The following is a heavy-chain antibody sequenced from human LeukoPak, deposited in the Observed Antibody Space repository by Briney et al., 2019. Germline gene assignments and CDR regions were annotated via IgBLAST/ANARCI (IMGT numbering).Heavy chain of an antibody. CDR2: VNTDESST. CDR3: AREPYCSSTSCPGLYGMDV. J-gene: IGHJ6*02. CDR1: GFTFSNYW. V-gene: IGHV3-74*01. D-gene: IGHD2-2*01. Sequence: GGSLRLSCVASGFTFSNYWMHWVRQVPGKGLVWGSRVNTDESSTTYADSVKGRFTVSRDNAKNSLYLQMTSLRAEDTAVYYCAREPYCSSTSCPGLYGMDVWGQGTTVTVSS.